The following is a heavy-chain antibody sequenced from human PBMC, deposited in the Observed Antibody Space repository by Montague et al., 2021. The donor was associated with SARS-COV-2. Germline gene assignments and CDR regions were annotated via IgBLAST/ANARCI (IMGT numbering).Heavy chain of an antibody. CDR1: GFTFSSYA. Sequence: SLRLSCAASGFTFSSYAMSWVRQAPGKGLEWVSAISGSGGSTYYADSVKGRFTISRDNSKNTLYPQMNSLRAEDTAVYYCAKASWIQLWFRTPYFDYWGQGTLVTVSS. D-gene: IGHD5-18*01. CDR2: ISGSGGST. J-gene: IGHJ4*02. CDR3: AKASWIQLWFRTPYFDY. V-gene: IGHV3-23*01.